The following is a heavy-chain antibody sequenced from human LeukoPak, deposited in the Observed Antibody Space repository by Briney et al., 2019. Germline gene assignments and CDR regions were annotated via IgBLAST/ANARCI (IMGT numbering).Heavy chain of an antibody. CDR3: ARGGSAYSSSWSTFDY. V-gene: IGHV3-21*01. CDR2: ITSSGSYI. D-gene: IGHD6-13*01. Sequence: PGGPLRLSCAASGLTFSSYRMNGVRQAPGKGLEWVSSITSSGSYIYYADSVKGRFTIYRDNAKNSLYLQMNSLRAEDTAVYYCARGGSAYSSSWSTFDYWGQGALVTVSA. J-gene: IGHJ4*02. CDR1: GLTFSSYR.